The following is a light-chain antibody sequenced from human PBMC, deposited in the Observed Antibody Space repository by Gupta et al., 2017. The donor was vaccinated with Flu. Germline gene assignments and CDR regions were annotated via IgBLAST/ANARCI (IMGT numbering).Light chain of an antibody. V-gene: IGKV3-20*01. CDR2: GAS. CDR1: QSVSSSY. CDR3: QQDGSSPKT. Sequence: EIVLTQSPGTLSLSPGERATLSCRASQSVSSSYLAWYQQKPGQAPRLLIYGASSRATGIPDRFSDSGSATDFTLTISRLEPKDFAVYYCQQDGSSPKTFGQGTKVEIK. J-gene: IGKJ1*01.